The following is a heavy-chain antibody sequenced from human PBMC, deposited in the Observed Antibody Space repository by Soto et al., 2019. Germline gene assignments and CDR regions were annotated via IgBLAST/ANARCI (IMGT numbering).Heavy chain of an antibody. J-gene: IGHJ6*02. D-gene: IGHD3-9*01. CDR2: ISAHTGKT. CDR3: AREGYDNLLTAHPYGMDI. Sequence: ASVKVSCKASGYTFTNHGVTWVRQAPGQGLEWMGWISAHTGKTNYAQKFQARVTMTTDTSTSTAYMELRSLTSGDTGVYYCAREGYDNLLTAHPYGMDIWGQGTTVTVSS. V-gene: IGHV1-18*01. CDR1: GYTFTNHG.